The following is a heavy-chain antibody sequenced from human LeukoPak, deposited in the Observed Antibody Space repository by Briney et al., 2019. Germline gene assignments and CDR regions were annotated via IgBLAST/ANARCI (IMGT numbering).Heavy chain of an antibody. CDR1: GGSISSGSYY. V-gene: IGHV4-61*02. CDR2: IYTSGST. D-gene: IGHD1-26*01. J-gene: IGHJ4*02. Sequence: SSETLSLTCTVSGGSISSGSYYWSWTRQPAGKGLEWIGRIYTSGSTNYNPSLKSRVTISVDTSKNQFSLKLSSVTAADTAVYYCARQSGSYYSSPFDYWGQGTLVTVSS. CDR3: ARQSGSYYSSPFDY.